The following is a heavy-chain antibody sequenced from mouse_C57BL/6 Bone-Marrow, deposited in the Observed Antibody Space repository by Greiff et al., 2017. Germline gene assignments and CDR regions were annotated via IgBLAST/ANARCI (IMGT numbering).Heavy chain of an antibody. D-gene: IGHD1-1*01. CDR3: ARLSHYGSMDY. J-gene: IGHJ4*01. CDR1: GFTFSDYG. Sequence: EVMLVESGGGLVKPGGSLKLSCAASGFTFSDYGMHWVRQAPEKGLEWVAYISSGSSTIYYADTVKGRFTISRDNAKNTLFLQMTSLRSEDTAMYYCARLSHYGSMDYWGQGTSVTVSS. CDR2: ISSGSSTI. V-gene: IGHV5-17*01.